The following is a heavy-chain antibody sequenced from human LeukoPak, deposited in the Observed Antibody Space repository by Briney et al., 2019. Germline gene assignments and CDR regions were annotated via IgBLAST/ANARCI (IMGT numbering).Heavy chain of an antibody. Sequence: PGGSLRLSCAASGFTFSSYGMHWVRQAPGKGLEWVAVISYDGSNKYYADSVKGRFTISRDNSKNTLYLQMNSLRAEDTAVYYCARLPTVTTSNDAFDIWGQGTMVTVSS. D-gene: IGHD4-17*01. CDR1: GFTFSSYG. J-gene: IGHJ3*02. CDR2: ISYDGSNK. CDR3: ARLPTVTTSNDAFDI. V-gene: IGHV3-30*03.